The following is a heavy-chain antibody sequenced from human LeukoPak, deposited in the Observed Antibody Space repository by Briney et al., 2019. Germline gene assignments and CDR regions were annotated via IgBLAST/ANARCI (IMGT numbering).Heavy chain of an antibody. J-gene: IGHJ4*02. CDR1: GFTFSDHY. D-gene: IGHD6-19*01. Sequence: PGGSLRLSCAASGFTFSDHYMDWVRQAPGKGLEWIGRIRNKPNNYTTKYAASVKGRFTISRDDSKNSLYLQMNSLKTEDTVVYYCAREQDIAVAGTGGRGFDYWGQGTLVTVSS. CDR2: IRNKPNNYTT. CDR3: AREQDIAVAGTGGRGFDY. V-gene: IGHV3-72*01.